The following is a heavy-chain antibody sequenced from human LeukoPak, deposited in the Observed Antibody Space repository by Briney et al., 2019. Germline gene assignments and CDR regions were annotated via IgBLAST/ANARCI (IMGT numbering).Heavy chain of an antibody. D-gene: IGHD2-2*01. V-gene: IGHV3-23*01. CDR1: GFTLSSYA. CDR3: AKDAIVVVPAATEIYYYYMDV. Sequence: GGSLRLSCAASGFTLSSYAMSWVRQAPGKGLEWVSDISGSGGSTYYADSVKGRFTISRDNSKNTLYLQMNSLRAEDTAVYYCAKDAIVVVPAATEIYYYYMDVWGKGTTVTISS. J-gene: IGHJ6*03. CDR2: ISGSGGST.